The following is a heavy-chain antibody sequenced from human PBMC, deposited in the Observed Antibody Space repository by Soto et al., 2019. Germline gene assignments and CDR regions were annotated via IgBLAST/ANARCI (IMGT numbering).Heavy chain of an antibody. D-gene: IGHD3-9*01. CDR1: GGTFSSYT. CDR3: AREGLRYFDWTPGYFDY. CDR2: IIPILGIA. Sequence: QVQLVQSGAEVKKPGSSVKVSCKASGGTFSSYTISWVRQAPGQGLEWMGRIIPILGIANYAQKFQGRVTITADKSTSTAYMELSSLRSEDTAVYYCAREGLRYFDWTPGYFDYWGQGTLVIVSS. V-gene: IGHV1-69*08. J-gene: IGHJ4*02.